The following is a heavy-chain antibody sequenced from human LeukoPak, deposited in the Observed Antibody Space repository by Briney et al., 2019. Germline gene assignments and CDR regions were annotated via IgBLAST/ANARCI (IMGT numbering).Heavy chain of an antibody. CDR3: ARNYYDSSGYKYAFDY. J-gene: IGHJ4*02. V-gene: IGHV4-4*07. CDR2: IHTSGST. Sequence: PSETLSLTCTVSGGSISSYYWSWIRQPAGKGLEWIGRIHTSGSTNYNPSLKSRVTMSVDMSKTQFSLKLSSVTAADTAVYYCARNYYDSSGYKYAFDYWGQGTLVTVSS. D-gene: IGHD3-22*01. CDR1: GGSISSYY.